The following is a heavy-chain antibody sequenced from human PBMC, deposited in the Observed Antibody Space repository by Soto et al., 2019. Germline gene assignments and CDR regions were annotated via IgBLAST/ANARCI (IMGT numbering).Heavy chain of an antibody. Sequence: QITLKESGPPLVKPTQTLTLTCTFSGFSFSTTGVGVGWIRQPPGKALEWLALIYWDDDKRYSPSLKSRLTITKDTSKNQVVLTMTNMDHVDTATYYCAHRQAQGIGLAGTFDSWGQGTLVTVSS. J-gene: IGHJ4*02. CDR1: GFSFSTTGVG. D-gene: IGHD6-19*01. CDR2: IYWDDDK. CDR3: AHRQAQGIGLAGTFDS. V-gene: IGHV2-5*02.